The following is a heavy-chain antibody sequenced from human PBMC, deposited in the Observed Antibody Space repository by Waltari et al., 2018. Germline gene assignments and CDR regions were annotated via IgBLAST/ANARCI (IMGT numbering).Heavy chain of an antibody. CDR3: ARGGGSFGA. CDR1: GFPFSSSA. J-gene: IGHJ5*02. CDR2: INSGGSSI. Sequence: QLVESGGGLFKPGESLRLSCTGLGFPFSSSAMNWVRQAPGKGLEWVSSINSGGSSIFYGASMKGRFTISRDNAKNSLYLQMNSLRDDDTAVYYCARGGGSFGAWGQGTLVTVSS. V-gene: IGHV3-21*02. D-gene: IGHD1-26*01.